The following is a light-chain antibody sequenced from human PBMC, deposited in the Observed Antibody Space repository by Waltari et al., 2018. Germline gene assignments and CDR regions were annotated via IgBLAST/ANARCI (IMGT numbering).Light chain of an antibody. CDR3: QQYFGIPIT. V-gene: IGKV1-NL1*01. CDR1: QGISSS. Sequence: RVTITCRASQGISSSLAWYQKKVGEAPKLLLYGASRLESGVPSRFSGSGSGTVYTLTISSLQPEDFATYYCQQYFGIPITFGQGTRL. J-gene: IGKJ5*01. CDR2: GAS.